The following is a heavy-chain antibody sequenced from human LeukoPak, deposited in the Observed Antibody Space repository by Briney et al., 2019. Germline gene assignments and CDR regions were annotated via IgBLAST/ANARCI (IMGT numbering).Heavy chain of an antibody. CDR3: ARGDRSGWSTGDF. Sequence: ASVKVSCKASGYTFTSYYMHWVRHALGQGLEWMGFINPSGGSTTYAQKFQGRVTMTRDTSTTTLYMELSSLRSEDTAVYYCARGDRSGWSTGDFWGQGTQVTVSS. CDR2: INPSGGST. D-gene: IGHD6-19*01. V-gene: IGHV1-46*01. CDR1: GYTFTSYY. J-gene: IGHJ4*02.